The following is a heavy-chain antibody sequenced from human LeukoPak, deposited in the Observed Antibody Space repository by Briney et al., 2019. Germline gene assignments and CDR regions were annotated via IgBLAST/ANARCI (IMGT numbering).Heavy chain of an antibody. CDR1: GGSIRSYY. Sequence: SETLSLTCTVSGGSIRSYYWSWIRQPPGKGLEWVGYIYDSGSTSYNPSLKSRVTISVDTSKNQFSLKLSSVTAADTAVYYCARGHCTSGSCSRWFDPWGQGTLVTVSS. CDR2: IYDSGST. V-gene: IGHV4-59*08. CDR3: ARGHCTSGSCSRWFDP. D-gene: IGHD2-15*01. J-gene: IGHJ5*02.